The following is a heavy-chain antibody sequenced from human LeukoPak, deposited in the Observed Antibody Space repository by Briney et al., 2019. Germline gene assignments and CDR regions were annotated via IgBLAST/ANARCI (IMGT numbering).Heavy chain of an antibody. V-gene: IGHV4-30-4*08. CDR3: ARDRPGDDYGDYFDY. D-gene: IGHD4-17*01. J-gene: IGHJ4*02. CDR2: IYYSGST. CDR1: GGSVSSGSYY. Sequence: SETLSLTCTVSGGSVSSGSYYWSWIRQPPGKGLEWIGYIYYSGSTYYNPSLKSRVTISVDTSKNQFSLKLSSVTAADTAVYYCARDRPGDDYGDYFDYWGQGALVTVSS.